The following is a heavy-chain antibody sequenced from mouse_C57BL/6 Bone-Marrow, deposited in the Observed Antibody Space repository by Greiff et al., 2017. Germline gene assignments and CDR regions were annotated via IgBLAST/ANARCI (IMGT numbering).Heavy chain of an antibody. CDR2: IDPNSGGT. CDR3: ARWGFITTVVAHFDV. V-gene: IGHV1-72*01. D-gene: IGHD1-1*01. CDR1: GYTFTSYW. J-gene: IGHJ1*03. Sequence: VQLQQSGAELVKPGASVKLSCKASGYTFTSYWMHWVKQRPGRGLEWIGRIDPNSGGTKYNEKFKSKATLTVDKPSSTAYMQLSSLTSEDSAVYYCARWGFITTVVAHFDVWGTGTTVTVSS.